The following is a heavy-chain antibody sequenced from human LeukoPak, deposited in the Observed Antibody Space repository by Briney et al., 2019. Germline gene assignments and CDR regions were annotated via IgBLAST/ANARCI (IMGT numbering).Heavy chain of an antibody. CDR2: ISSDGFST. CDR1: GFTFSNYP. D-gene: IGHD2-15*01. CDR3: AKNGDRGAYCSGGSCYPYYYYNMDV. J-gene: IGHJ6*03. Sequence: TGGSQRLSCAASGFTFSNYPIHWVRQAPGKGLEFVSSISSDGFSTYYGNFVKGRFIISRDNSKNTVYLQMGSLRAEDTAIYYCAKNGDRGAYCSGGSCYPYYYYNMDVWGKGTAVTISS. V-gene: IGHV3-64*01.